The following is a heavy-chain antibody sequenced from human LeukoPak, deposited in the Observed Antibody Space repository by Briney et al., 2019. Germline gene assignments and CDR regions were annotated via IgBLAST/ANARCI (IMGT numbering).Heavy chain of an antibody. CDR2: IYYSGST. D-gene: IGHD2/OR15-2a*01. CDR3: ARQPHLGPFLT. J-gene: IGHJ5*02. Sequence: SETLSLSCTDSGASITTYFWSWVRQPPGKGLEWIGYIYYSGSTNYNPSLKSRVTISVDTSKNQFSLKLSSVTAADTAVYYCARQPHLGPFLTWGQGTLVTVSS. CDR1: GASITTYF. V-gene: IGHV4-59*08.